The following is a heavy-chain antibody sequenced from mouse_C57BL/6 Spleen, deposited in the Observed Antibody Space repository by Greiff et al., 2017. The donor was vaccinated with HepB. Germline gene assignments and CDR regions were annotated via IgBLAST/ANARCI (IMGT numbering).Heavy chain of an antibody. Sequence: QVQLQQSGPELVKPGASVKISCKASGYAFSSSWMNWVKQRPGKGLEWIGRIYPGDGDTNYNGKFKGKATLTTDKSSSTAYMQLSSLTSEDSAVYFCAREDYDYDGDYWGQGTTLTVSS. CDR1: GYAFSSSW. J-gene: IGHJ2*01. D-gene: IGHD2-4*01. CDR2: IYPGDGDT. V-gene: IGHV1-82*01. CDR3: AREDYDYDGDY.